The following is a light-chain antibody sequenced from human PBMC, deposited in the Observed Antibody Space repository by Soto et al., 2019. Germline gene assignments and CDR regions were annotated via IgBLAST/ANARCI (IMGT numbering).Light chain of an antibody. CDR2: DAS. J-gene: IGKJ3*01. CDR1: QSVSSD. CDR3: QHRHS. Sequence: EIVLTQSPATLSLSPGERATLSCRASQSVSSDFAWYQQKPGQAPRLLIYDASNRATATPARFSGTGSGTDFTLTISSLEPEDFALYYCQHRHSFGPGTKVDIK. V-gene: IGKV3-11*01.